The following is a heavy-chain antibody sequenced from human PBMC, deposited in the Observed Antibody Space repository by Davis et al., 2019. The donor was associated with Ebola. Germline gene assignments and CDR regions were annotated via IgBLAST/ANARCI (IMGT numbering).Heavy chain of an antibody. D-gene: IGHD3-22*01. CDR1: GGTFSSYA. Sequence: SVKVSCKASGGTFSSYAISWVRQAPGQGLEWMGRIIPILGIANYAQKFQGRVTITRDTSASTAYMELSSLRSEDTAVYYCARERRYYDSSGYYYYYGMDVWGQGTTVTVSS. CDR2: IIPILGIA. CDR3: ARERRYYDSSGYYYYYGMDV. V-gene: IGHV1-69*04. J-gene: IGHJ6*02.